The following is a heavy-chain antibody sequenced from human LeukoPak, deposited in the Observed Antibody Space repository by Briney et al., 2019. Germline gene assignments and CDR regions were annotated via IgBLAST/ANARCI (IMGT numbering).Heavy chain of an antibody. CDR1: GYTSDYY. Sequence: ASVKVSCKASGYTSDYYMHWVRQAPGQGLEWMGWINPNSGGTNYAQKFQGRVTMTRDTSISTAYMELSRLRSDDTAVYYCARSPHILTGENFDYWGQGTLVTVSS. D-gene: IGHD3-9*01. CDR2: INPNSGGT. CDR3: ARSPHILTGENFDY. J-gene: IGHJ4*02. V-gene: IGHV1-2*02.